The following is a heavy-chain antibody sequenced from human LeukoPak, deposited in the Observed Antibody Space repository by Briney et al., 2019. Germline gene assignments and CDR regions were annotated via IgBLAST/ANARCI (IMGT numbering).Heavy chain of an antibody. CDR1: GFTFSSYS. J-gene: IGHJ4*02. D-gene: IGHD3-9*01. Sequence: GGSLRLSCAAPGFTFSSYSMNWVRQAPGKGLEWVSSISSSSSYIYYADSVKGRFTISRDNAKNSLYLQMNSLRAEDTAVYYCAKPRLRYFDWLSSLDYWGQGTLVTVSS. CDR2: ISSSSSYI. V-gene: IGHV3-21*01. CDR3: AKPRLRYFDWLSSLDY.